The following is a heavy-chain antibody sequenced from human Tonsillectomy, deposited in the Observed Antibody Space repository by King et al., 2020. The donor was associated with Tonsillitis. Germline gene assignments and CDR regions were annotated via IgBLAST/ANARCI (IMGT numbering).Heavy chain of an antibody. D-gene: IGHD3-16*02. CDR2: IIPMFGTA. J-gene: IGHJ3*01. Sequence: QLVQSGTEVKKPGSSVKVSCKASGGTFSSYAISWVRQAPGQGLEWMGGIIPMFGTANYAQKYQGRVTITADESTSTACMELSSLRSEDTAVYYCARGGPLSNIFDVWGQGTMVTVSS. CDR1: GGTFSSYA. V-gene: IGHV1-69*01. CDR3: ARGGPLSNIFDV.